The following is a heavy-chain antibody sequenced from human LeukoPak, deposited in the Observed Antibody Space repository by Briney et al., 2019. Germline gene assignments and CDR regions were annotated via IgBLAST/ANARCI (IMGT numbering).Heavy chain of an antibody. Sequence: PGGSLRLSCAASGFTFDDYGMSWVRQAPGKGLEWVSGINWNGGSTGYADSVKGRFTISRDNAKNSLYLQMNSLRAEDTAFYYCARGYYGSGNYLGFNYMDVWGKGTTVTVSS. D-gene: IGHD3-10*01. V-gene: IGHV3-20*04. CDR3: ARGYYGSGNYLGFNYMDV. CDR1: GFTFDDYG. J-gene: IGHJ6*03. CDR2: INWNGGST.